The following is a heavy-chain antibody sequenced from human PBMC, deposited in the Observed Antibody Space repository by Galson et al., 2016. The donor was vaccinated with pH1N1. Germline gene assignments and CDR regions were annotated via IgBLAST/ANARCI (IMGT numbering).Heavy chain of an antibody. Sequence: SLRLSCAASGFTFSGYYMNWIRQSPGKGLEWIASINSRCSIISYADSLQDRFTVPRDTANNLLFMQMSDLRADDTAIYYCARDGLQAQLVFFDYWGPGTLVTVSS. J-gene: IGHJ4*02. CDR3: ARDGLQAQLVFFDY. D-gene: IGHD6-6*01. CDR1: GFTFSGYY. CDR2: INSRCSII. V-gene: IGHV3-11*01.